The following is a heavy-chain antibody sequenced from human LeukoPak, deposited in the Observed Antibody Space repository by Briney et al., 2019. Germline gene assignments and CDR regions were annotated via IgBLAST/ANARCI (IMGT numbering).Heavy chain of an antibody. CDR1: GFTFTRYN. Sequence: GESLRLSCAASGFTFTRYNMNWVRRAPGKGLEWASSISSSSDYIYYADSVKGRFTVSRDSAKHSLYLQMNSLRVEDTAVYYCAGGGSSGWYVDVWGRGTTVTVSS. V-gene: IGHV3-21*01. CDR2: ISSSSDYI. CDR3: AGGGSSGWYVDV. J-gene: IGHJ6*04. D-gene: IGHD6-19*01.